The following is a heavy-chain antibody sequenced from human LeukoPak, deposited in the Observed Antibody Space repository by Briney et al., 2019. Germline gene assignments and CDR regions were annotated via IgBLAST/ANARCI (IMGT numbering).Heavy chain of an antibody. J-gene: IGHJ3*02. V-gene: IGHV4-61*02. CDR2: VYSSGST. CDR1: GGSISSGSYH. D-gene: IGHD5-24*01. Sequence: KSSETLSLTCTVSGGSISSGSYHWSWIRQPAGKGLEWIGRVYSSGSTSYNPSLKSRVTMSVDTSKNQFSLEMSSVTAADTAIYYCARTLGRRDGYTRLDAFDIWGQGTMVTVS. CDR3: ARTLGRRDGYTRLDAFDI.